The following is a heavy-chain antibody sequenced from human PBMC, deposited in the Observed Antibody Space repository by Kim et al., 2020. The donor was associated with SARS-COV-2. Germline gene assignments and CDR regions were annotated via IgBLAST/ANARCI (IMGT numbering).Heavy chain of an antibody. CDR3: ARDSVRHFDY. CDR2: YN. J-gene: IGHJ4*02. Sequence: YNDDAISVKSRITINPDTSKNQFSLQLNSVTPEDTAVYYCARDSVRHFDYWGQGTLVTVSS. V-gene: IGHV6-1*01. D-gene: IGHD6-6*01.